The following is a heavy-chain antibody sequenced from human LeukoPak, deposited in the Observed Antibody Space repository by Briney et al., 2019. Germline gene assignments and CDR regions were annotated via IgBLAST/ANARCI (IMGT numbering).Heavy chain of an antibody. CDR2: IYTSGST. Sequence: PSETLSLTCTVSGGSIRSDYWSWIRQPAGEGLEWIGRIYTSGSTNYNPSLKSRVTMSVDTSKNQFSLKVSSVTAADTAVYYCARGPPTYYYGSGRDFDYWGQGTLVTVSS. J-gene: IGHJ4*02. V-gene: IGHV4-4*07. D-gene: IGHD3-10*01. CDR3: ARGPPTYYYGSGRDFDY. CDR1: GGSIRSDY.